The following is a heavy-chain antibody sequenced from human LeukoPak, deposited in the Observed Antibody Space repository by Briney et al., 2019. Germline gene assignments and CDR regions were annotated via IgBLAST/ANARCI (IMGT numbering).Heavy chain of an antibody. D-gene: IGHD6-19*01. CDR2: IWYDGSEK. V-gene: IGHV3-33*01. J-gene: IGHJ4*02. Sequence: QPGRSLRLSCAASGFTFSDCGMHWVRQAPGKGLEWVAVIWYDGSEKYYADSVKGRFTISRDNSKDTLYLQMNSLRAEDTAVYYCARDLDSSGWNLDFGYWGREPWSPSPQ. CDR1: GFTFSDCG. CDR3: ARDLDSSGWNLDFGY.